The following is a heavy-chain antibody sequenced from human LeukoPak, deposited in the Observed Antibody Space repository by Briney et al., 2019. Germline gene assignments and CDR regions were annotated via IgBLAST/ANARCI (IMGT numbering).Heavy chain of an antibody. CDR2: ISASGASP. D-gene: IGHD6-19*01. J-gene: IGHJ4*02. Sequence: GGSLRLSCAASGFTLNSDAMSWVRRAPGKGLEWVSIISASGASPYYADSVKGRFTISRDNSKNTLYLQMNSLRAEDTAVYYCAKRAVAGTYYFDYWGQGTLVTVSS. V-gene: IGHV3-23*01. CDR1: GFTLNSDA. CDR3: AKRAVAGTYYFDY.